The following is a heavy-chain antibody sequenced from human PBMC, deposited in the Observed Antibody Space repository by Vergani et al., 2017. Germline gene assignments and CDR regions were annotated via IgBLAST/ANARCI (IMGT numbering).Heavy chain of an antibody. V-gene: IGHV4-34*01. CDR3: ARVQELYYFWSGCRVRYFFYMDV. D-gene: IGHD3-3*01. CDR1: GGSFSGYY. Sequence: QVQLQQWGAGLLKPSETLSLTGAVYGGSFSGYYWSWIRQPPGKGLEWIGEINHRGSTNYNPSLKSRVTISVDTSKNHFSLKLSAVTAADTAVYYCARVQELYYFWSGCRVRYFFYMDVWGKGTTVTVSS. CDR2: INHRGST. J-gene: IGHJ6*03.